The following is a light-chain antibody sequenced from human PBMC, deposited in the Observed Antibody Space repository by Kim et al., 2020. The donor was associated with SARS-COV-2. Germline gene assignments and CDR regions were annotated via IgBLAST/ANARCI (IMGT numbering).Light chain of an antibody. CDR3: NSRDSSGNHWV. J-gene: IGLJ3*02. CDR1: RLRSYY. CDR2: CKN. Sequence: AVGKTVTFTWQGERLRSYYANWYQHKPGQAPGLVIYCKNNRPSGIPDRFSGSSSGNTASLTITGAQAEDEADYYCNSRDSSGNHWVFGGGTQLTVL. V-gene: IGLV3-19*01.